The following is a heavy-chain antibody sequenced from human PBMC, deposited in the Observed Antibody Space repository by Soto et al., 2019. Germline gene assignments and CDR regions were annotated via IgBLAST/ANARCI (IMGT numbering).Heavy chain of an antibody. CDR3: AKDGPMIVVAHGLDY. Sequence: AGGSLRLSCAASGFTFSSYAMSWVRQAPGKGLEWVSAISGSGGSTYYADSVKGRFTISRDNSKNTLYLQMNSLRAEDTAVYYCAKDGPMIVVAHGLDYWGQGTLVTVSS. V-gene: IGHV3-23*01. CDR1: GFTFSSYA. CDR2: ISGSGGST. J-gene: IGHJ4*02. D-gene: IGHD3-22*01.